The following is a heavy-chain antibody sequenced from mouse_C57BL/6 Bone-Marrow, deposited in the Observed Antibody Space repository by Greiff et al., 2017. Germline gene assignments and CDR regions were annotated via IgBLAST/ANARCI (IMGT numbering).Heavy chain of an antibody. CDR3: ARSKNWDSWFAY. CDR2: INPGSGGT. V-gene: IGHV1-54*01. J-gene: IGHJ3*01. D-gene: IGHD4-1*01. Sequence: QVHVKQSGAELVRPGTSVKVSCKASGYAFTNYLIEWVKQRPGQGLEWIGVINPGSGGTNYNEKFKGKATLTADKSSSPAYMQLSSLTSEDSAVYFCARSKNWDSWFAYWGQGTLVTVSA. CDR1: GYAFTNYL.